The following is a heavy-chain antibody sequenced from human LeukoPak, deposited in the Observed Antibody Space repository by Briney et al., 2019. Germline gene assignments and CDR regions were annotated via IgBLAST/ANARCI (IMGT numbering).Heavy chain of an antibody. Sequence: SETLSLTCTVSGGSVRSGSYYWSWIRQPPGKGLEWIGYIYYSGSTNYNPSLRSRVTISVDTSKNQFSLKLSSVTAADTAVYYCARGYYGSGSFFDYWGQGTLVTVSS. V-gene: IGHV4-61*01. D-gene: IGHD3-10*01. CDR2: IYYSGST. CDR3: ARGYYGSGSFFDY. CDR1: GGSVRSGSYY. J-gene: IGHJ4*02.